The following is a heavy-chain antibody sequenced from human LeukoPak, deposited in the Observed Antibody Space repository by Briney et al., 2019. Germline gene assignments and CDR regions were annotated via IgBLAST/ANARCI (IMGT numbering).Heavy chain of an antibody. CDR1: GGSFSGYY. CDR3: ARGEGSGSYMSYFDY. V-gene: IGHV4-34*01. CDR2: INHSGST. D-gene: IGHD3-10*01. J-gene: IGHJ4*02. Sequence: SSETLSLTCAVYGGSFSGYYWSWIRQPPGKRLEWIGEINHSGSTNYNPSLKSRVTISQDTSKSQFSLKLSSVNAADTAVYYCARGEGSGSYMSYFDYWGQGALVTVSS.